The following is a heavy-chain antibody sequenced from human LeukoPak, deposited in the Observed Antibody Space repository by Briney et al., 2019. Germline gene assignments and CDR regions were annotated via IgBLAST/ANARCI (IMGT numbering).Heavy chain of an antibody. CDR3: ASYQGSSTRGWFDP. D-gene: IGHD1-26*01. CDR2: IYHSGST. CDR1: GGSISSSNW. J-gene: IGHJ5*02. Sequence: PSETLSLTCAVSGGSISSSNWWCWVRQPPGKGLEWIGEIYHSGSTNYNPSLESRVTISVDKSKNQFSLKLSSVTAADTAVYYCASYQGSSTRGWFDPWGQGTLVTVSS. V-gene: IGHV4-4*02.